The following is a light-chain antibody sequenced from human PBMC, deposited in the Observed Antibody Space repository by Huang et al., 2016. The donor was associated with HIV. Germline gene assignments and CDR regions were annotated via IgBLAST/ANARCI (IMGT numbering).Light chain of an antibody. J-gene: IGKJ1*01. CDR3: QQYDNWPTWT. Sequence: EIVMTQSPATLSVSPGQRVTLPCRASQSVSSNLAWYQQKPGRAPRLLIFGASTRATGIPARFSGSGSGTEFTLTISSLQSEDFAVYHCQQYDNWPTWTFGLGTRVEIK. V-gene: IGKV3-15*01. CDR2: GAS. CDR1: QSVSSN.